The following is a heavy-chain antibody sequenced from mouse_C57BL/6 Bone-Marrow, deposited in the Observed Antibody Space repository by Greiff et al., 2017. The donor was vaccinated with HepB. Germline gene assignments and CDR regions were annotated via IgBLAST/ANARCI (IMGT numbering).Heavy chain of an antibody. CDR1: GFTFSNYW. D-gene: IGHD2-3*01. CDR3: TGGVYDGDYP. CDR2: IRLKSDNYAT. V-gene: IGHV6-3*01. Sequence: EVMLVESGGGLVQPGGSMKLSCVASGFTFSNYWMNWVRQSPEKGLEWVAQIRLKSDNYATHYAESVKGRFTISRDDSKSSVYLQKNNLRAEDTGIYYCTGGVYDGDYPWGPGTTLTVSS. J-gene: IGHJ2*01.